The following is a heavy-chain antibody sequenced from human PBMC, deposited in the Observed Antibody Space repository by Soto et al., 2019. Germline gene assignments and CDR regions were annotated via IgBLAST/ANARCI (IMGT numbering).Heavy chain of an antibody. CDR2: IKSDGSST. CDR1: GCTFRNYW. V-gene: IGHV3-74*01. J-gene: IGHJ5*02. D-gene: IGHD3-10*01. CDR3: ARDYMLRGRDSNWFDP. Sequence: AGGSLRRSFSASGCTFRNYWMNWVRQAPIRGLVWVERIKSDGSSTNYADSVKGRFAISRDNAKNTLYLQMNSLRAEDTAVYYCARDYMLRGRDSNWFDPWGQGTLVTVSS.